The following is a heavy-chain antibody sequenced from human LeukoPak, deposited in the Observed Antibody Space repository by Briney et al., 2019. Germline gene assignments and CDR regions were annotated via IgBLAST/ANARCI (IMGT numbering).Heavy chain of an antibody. D-gene: IGHD3-22*01. J-gene: IGHJ4*02. CDR2: INHSGST. V-gene: IGHV4-34*01. CDR3: ARQVLYYYDSSGYYRPADY. CDR1: GGSFSGYY. Sequence: PSETLSLTCAVYGGSFSGYYWSWIRQPPGKGLEWIGEINHSGSTNYNPSLKSRVTISVDTSKNQFSLKLSSVTAADTAVYYCARQVLYYYDSSGYYRPADYWGQGTLVTVSS.